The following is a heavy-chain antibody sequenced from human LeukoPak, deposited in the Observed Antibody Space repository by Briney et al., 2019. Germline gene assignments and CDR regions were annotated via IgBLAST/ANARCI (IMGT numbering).Heavy chain of an antibody. D-gene: IGHD6-13*01. V-gene: IGHV5-51*01. CDR1: GFIFTSYW. CDR2: IYPGDSDT. CDR3: ARLKAAASNRRVFMGAFDT. J-gene: IGHJ3*02. Sequence: GAALKISCKGAGFIFTSYWIGGVRPLPGKGLEWMGIIYPGDSDTRYSPSFQGQVTISADKSISTAYLQWSSLKASDTAMYYCARLKAAASNRRVFMGAFDTWGQGAIVTVSS.